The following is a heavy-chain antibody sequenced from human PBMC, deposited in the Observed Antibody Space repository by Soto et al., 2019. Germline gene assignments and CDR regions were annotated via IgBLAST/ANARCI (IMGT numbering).Heavy chain of an antibody. V-gene: IGHV4-59*01. Sequence: SETLSLTCTVSGGSISSYYWSWIRQPPGKGLEWIGYIYYSRSTNYNPSLKSRVTISVDTSKNQFSLKLSSVTAADTAVYYCARDTYSGYDFDYWGQGTLVTVSS. CDR3: ARDTYSGYDFDY. D-gene: IGHD5-12*01. CDR1: GGSISSYY. J-gene: IGHJ4*02. CDR2: IYYSRST.